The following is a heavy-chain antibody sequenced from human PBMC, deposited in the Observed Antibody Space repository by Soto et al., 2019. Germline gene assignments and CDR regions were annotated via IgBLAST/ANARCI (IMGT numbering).Heavy chain of an antibody. CDR3: ARGAGGSNGLCNDGPFDC. V-gene: IGHV3-7*01. CDR2: IKEDGSEK. D-gene: IGHD2-8*01. J-gene: IGHJ3*01. Sequence: WGSLRLSCAASAFTFSDYYMNWFRQAPGKGLEWVANIKEDGSEKYYVDSVKGRFTISRDNAKNSLYLQMNSLRAEDTAVYYCARGAGGSNGLCNDGPFDCWGQGTMVTV. CDR1: AFTFSDYY.